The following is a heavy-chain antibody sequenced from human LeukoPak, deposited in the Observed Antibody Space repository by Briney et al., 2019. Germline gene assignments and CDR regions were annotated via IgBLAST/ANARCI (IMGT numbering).Heavy chain of an antibody. CDR2: VYSGGST. CDR1: GFTVNNNY. Sequence: HPGGSLRLSCAASGFTVNNNYMSWVRQAPGKGLEWVSIVYSGGSTYYADSVRGRFTISRDNSKNTLYLLMNSLRAEDTAVYYCARVRSGSLKRGFDYWGQGTLVTVSS. D-gene: IGHD3-10*01. CDR3: ARVRSGSLKRGFDY. V-gene: IGHV3-53*01. J-gene: IGHJ4*02.